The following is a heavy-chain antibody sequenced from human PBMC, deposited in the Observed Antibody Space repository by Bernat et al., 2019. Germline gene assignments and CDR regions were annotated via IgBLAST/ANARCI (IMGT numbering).Heavy chain of an antibody. J-gene: IGHJ3*02. D-gene: IGHD3-10*01. V-gene: IGHV4-59*08. CDR2: IYYSGST. CDR3: ARQPARRYYGSGSYDEEGAFDI. CDR1: GGSISSYY. Sequence: QVQLQESGPGLVKPSETLSLTCTVSGGSISSYYWSWIRQPPGKGLEWIGYIYYSGSTNYNPSLKSRVTISVDTSKNQFSLKLSSVTAADTAVYYCARQPARRYYGSGSYDEEGAFDIWGQGTMVTVSS.